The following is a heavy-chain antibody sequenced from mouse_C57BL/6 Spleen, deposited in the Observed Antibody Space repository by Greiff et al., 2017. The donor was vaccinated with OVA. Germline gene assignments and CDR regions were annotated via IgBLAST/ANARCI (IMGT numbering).Heavy chain of an antibody. CDR2: INPSTGGT. CDR1: GYSFTGYY. D-gene: IGHD3-2*02. Sequence: EVQLQQSGPELVKPGASVKISCKASGYSFTGYYMNWVKQSPEKSLEWIGEINPSTGGTTYNQKFKAKATLTVDKSSSTAYMQLKSLTSEDSAFYYCAREGNSSAWFAYWGQGTLVTVSA. V-gene: IGHV1-42*01. J-gene: IGHJ3*01. CDR3: AREGNSSAWFAY.